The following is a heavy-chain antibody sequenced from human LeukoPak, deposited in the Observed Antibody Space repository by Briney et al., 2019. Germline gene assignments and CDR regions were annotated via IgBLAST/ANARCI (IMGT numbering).Heavy chain of an antibody. D-gene: IGHD3-16*01. CDR2: ITPIFGTS. J-gene: IGHJ4*02. Sequence: SVKVSCKASGGTFSKYALTWVRQAPGQGLEWLGGITPIFGTSNYAQKFQGRVTITADESTGTAYMELSSLRSEDTAVYYCARSASYDFVWGSSRLDYRGQGTLVTVSS. CDR3: ARSASYDFVWGSSRLDY. V-gene: IGHV1-69*13. CDR1: GGTFSKYA.